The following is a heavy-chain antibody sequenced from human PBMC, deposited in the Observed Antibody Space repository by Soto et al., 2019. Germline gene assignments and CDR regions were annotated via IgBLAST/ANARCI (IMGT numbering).Heavy chain of an antibody. Sequence: QVQLVESGGGVVQPGRSLRLSCAASGSTFSSYGMHWVRQAPGKGLEWVAVISYDGSNKYYADSVKGRFTISRDNSKNTLYLQMNSLRAEDTAVYYCAKGAPNMGPFDYWGQGTLVTVSS. CDR2: ISYDGSNK. CDR1: GSTFSSYG. D-gene: IGHD3-10*01. V-gene: IGHV3-30*18. CDR3: AKGAPNMGPFDY. J-gene: IGHJ4*02.